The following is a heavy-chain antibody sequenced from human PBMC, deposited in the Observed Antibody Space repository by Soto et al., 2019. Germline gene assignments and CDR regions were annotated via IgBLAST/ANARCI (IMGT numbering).Heavy chain of an antibody. V-gene: IGHV3-11*01. CDR2: LSSDYSTI. Sequence: PGGSLRLSCAGSGFTFSDYYMSWVRQAPGKGLEWVSHLSSDYSTIYYADSVRVRFTIYRENANNSLNLQMNSLRAEDTAVYFCTRVHLTKSSAFGXWGRGTLLTVSX. D-gene: IGHD3-10*01. CDR3: TRVHLTKSSAFGX. CDR1: GFTFSDYY. J-gene: IGHJ4*02.